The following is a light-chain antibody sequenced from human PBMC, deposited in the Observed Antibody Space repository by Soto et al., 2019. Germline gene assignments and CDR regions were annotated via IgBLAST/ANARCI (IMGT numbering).Light chain of an antibody. CDR2: DAS. Sequence: DIQFTQSPSTLSASVGDRVTIACRASQTINIWLAWYQQKPGKAPQLLIYDASSLESGVPSRFSGSGSGTEFTLTISSMLPDDFANYYCQQYNTYLWTFGQGTKVDIK. V-gene: IGKV1-5*01. CDR1: QTINIW. J-gene: IGKJ1*01. CDR3: QQYNTYLWT.